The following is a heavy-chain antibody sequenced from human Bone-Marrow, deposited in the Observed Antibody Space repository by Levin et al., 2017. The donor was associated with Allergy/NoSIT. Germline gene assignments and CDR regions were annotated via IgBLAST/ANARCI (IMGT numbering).Heavy chain of an antibody. CDR3: ARHFVCSGGSCYAEAWFDP. D-gene: IGHD2-15*01. J-gene: IGHJ5*02. V-gene: IGHV4-39*01. CDR2: TYHSGST. Sequence: PGGSLRLSCTVSGGSIIRNSFYWAWIRQPPGKGLEWIGSTYHSGSTYYNPSLKSRVTISVDTPKNQFSLKLSSSTVEDTAVYYCARHFVCSGGSCYAEAWFDPWGQGSLVTVSS. CDR1: GGSIIRNSFY.